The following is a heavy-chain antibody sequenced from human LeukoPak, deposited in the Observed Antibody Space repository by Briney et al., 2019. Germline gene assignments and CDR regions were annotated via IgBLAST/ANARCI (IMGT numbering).Heavy chain of an antibody. CDR2: IIPIFGTA. CDR3: AREEQQLVRRWFDP. J-gene: IGHJ5*02. D-gene: IGHD6-13*01. V-gene: IGHV1-69*05. CDR1: GGTFSSYA. Sequence: VASVKVSCKASGGTFSSYAISWVRRAPGQGLEWMGGIIPIFGTANYAQKFQGRVTITRDTSASTGYMELSSLRSEDSAVYYCAREEQQLVRRWFDPWGQGTLVTVSS.